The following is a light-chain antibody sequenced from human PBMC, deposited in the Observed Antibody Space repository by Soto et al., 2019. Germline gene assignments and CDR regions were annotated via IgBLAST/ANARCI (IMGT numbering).Light chain of an antibody. Sequence: EIVLTQSPATLSLSPGERATLSCRASESAGYFLAWYQQKPGQAPRLLIYDASKRATGIPARFSGSGSGTDFTLTISSLEPEDFAVYYCQQRNIWPLTFGQGTRLETK. V-gene: IGKV3-11*01. CDR3: QQRNIWPLT. J-gene: IGKJ5*01. CDR2: DAS. CDR1: ESAGYF.